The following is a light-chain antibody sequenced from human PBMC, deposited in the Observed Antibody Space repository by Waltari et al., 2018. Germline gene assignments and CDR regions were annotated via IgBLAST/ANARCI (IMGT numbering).Light chain of an antibody. CDR2: KAN. V-gene: IGLV8-61*01. CDR1: SGSLSSTSY. Sequence: QTVVTQEPSLSVSPGGTVTLTCALSSGSLSSTSYASWYQQSPGQTPPKFVYKANIRSSGVPDHFSGSGLGNKAVLIITGAQAEDESTYYCLLYMGSGIWVFGGGTKLTVL. J-gene: IGLJ3*02. CDR3: LLYMGSGIWV.